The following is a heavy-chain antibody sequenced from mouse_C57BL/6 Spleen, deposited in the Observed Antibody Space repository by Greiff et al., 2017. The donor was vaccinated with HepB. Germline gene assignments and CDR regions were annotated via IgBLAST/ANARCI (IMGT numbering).Heavy chain of an antibody. CDR2: ISYDGSN. CDR3: ARGWLRYAMDY. J-gene: IGHJ4*01. Sequence: DVKLQESGPGLVKPSQSLSLTCSVTGYSITSGYYWNWIRQFPGNKLEWMGYISYDGSNNYNPSLKNRISITRDTSTNQFFLKLNSVTTEDTATYYCARGWLRYAMDYWGQGTSVTVSS. V-gene: IGHV3-6*01. D-gene: IGHD2-2*01. CDR1: GYSITSGYY.